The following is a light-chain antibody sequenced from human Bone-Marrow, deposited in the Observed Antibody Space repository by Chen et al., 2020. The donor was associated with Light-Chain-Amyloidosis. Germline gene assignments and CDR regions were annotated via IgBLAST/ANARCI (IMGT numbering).Light chain of an antibody. CDR3: SSYTITNTLV. Sequence: QSALPQPASVSGSPGQPFPLSCTGTSSDVGGDNHVSWYQQHPDKAPKLMIYEVTNRPSWVPDRFSGSKSDNTASLTISGLQTEDEADYFCSSYTITNTLVFGSGTRVTVL. CDR1: SSDVGGDNH. V-gene: IGLV2-14*01. CDR2: EVT. J-gene: IGLJ1*01.